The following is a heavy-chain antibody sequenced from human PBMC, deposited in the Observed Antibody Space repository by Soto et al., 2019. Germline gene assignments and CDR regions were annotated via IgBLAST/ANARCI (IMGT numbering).Heavy chain of an antibody. Sequence: ASVKVSCKASGYTFTSYYMHWVRQAPGQGLEWMGIINPSGGSTSYAQKFQGRVTMTRDTSTSTVYMELSSLRFEDTAVYYCAGGATTNDAFDIWGQGTMVTVSS. J-gene: IGHJ3*02. V-gene: IGHV1-46*01. D-gene: IGHD4-17*01. CDR2: INPSGGST. CDR3: AGGATTNDAFDI. CDR1: GYTFTSYY.